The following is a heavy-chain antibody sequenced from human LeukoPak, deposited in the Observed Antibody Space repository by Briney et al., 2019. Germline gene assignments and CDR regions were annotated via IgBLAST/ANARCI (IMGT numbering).Heavy chain of an antibody. J-gene: IGHJ4*02. Sequence: PGGSLRLSCAASGFRFNNYGIHWVRQAPGKGLEWVAVTWYDGSNKYYADSVRDRFTVSRANSKPTVYLQMNSLRVEDTAVYYCVKDEVYLDSGGYPTPDTTLDYWGQGTLVTVSS. V-gene: IGHV3-33*06. CDR3: VKDEVYLDSGGYPTPDTTLDY. D-gene: IGHD3-22*01. CDR1: GFRFNNYG. CDR2: TWYDGSNK.